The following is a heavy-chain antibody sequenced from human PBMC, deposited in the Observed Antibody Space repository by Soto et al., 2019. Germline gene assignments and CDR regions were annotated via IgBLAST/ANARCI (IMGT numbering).Heavy chain of an antibody. V-gene: IGHV1-2*04. J-gene: IGHJ4*02. CDR2: INPNSGGT. D-gene: IGHD5-18*01. CDR3: ARGGGVRYSYGYRYYFDY. Sequence: QVQLVQSGAEVKKPGASVKVSCKASGYTFTAYYMHWVRQAPGQGLEWMGWINPNSGGTNYAQKFQGWVTMTRDTSISPAYMALSRLRSDATAVYYCARGGGVRYSYGYRYYFDYWGQGTLVTVSS. CDR1: GYTFTAYY.